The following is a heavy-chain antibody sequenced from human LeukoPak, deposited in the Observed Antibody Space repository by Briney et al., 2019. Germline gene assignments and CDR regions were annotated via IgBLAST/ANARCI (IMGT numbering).Heavy chain of an antibody. CDR1: GGSINTTDYY. V-gene: IGHV4-39*01. Sequence: SETLSLICAVSGGSINTTDYYWGWLRQSPGQGLEWIGSIYHSGITYYNPSLNSRVTISVDTSKNQFSLRLNSVTAADTAVYYGARQPDYNLWSGRYFDPWGQGIVVAVSS. CDR3: ARQPDYNLWSGRYFDP. CDR2: IYHSGIT. J-gene: IGHJ5*02. D-gene: IGHD3-3*01.